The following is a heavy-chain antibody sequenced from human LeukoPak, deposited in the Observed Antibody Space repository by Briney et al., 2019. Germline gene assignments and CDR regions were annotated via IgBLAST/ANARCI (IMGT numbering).Heavy chain of an antibody. D-gene: IGHD3-10*01. Sequence: SETLSLTCSVSGGPISSSSYYWGWIRQPPGEGLEWIGSIHYTGSTYYNPSLKSRVTISVDTSKNQVSLNLSSVTAADTAVFYCAGSRSRIYGMDVWGQGTTVTVSS. V-gene: IGHV4-39*01. CDR2: IHYTGST. J-gene: IGHJ6*02. CDR1: GGPISSSSYY. CDR3: AGSRSRIYGMDV.